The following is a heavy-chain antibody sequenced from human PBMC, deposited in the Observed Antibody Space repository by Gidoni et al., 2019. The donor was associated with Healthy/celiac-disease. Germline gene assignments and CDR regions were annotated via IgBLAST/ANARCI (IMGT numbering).Heavy chain of an antibody. CDR3: AKDPSTYGDYEFDY. D-gene: IGHD4-17*01. Sequence: EGQLLGAGGGLVQPGGSLRLSCAASGFTFSSYAMSWVRQAPVKGLEWVSAISGSGGSTYYSDSVKGRFTISRDNSKNTLYLQMNSLRAEDTAVYYCAKDPSTYGDYEFDYWGQGTLVTVSS. CDR1: GFTFSSYA. V-gene: IGHV3-23*01. J-gene: IGHJ4*02. CDR2: ISGSGGST.